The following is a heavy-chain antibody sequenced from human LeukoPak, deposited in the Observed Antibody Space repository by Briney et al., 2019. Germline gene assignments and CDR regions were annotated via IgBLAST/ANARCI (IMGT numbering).Heavy chain of an antibody. V-gene: IGHV4-61*02. J-gene: IGHJ4*02. CDR2: IYTSGST. CDR3: ARAGGGDTAMVGY. D-gene: IGHD5-18*01. Sequence: PSETLSLTRTVSGGSISSGSYYWSWIRQPAGKGLEWIGRIYTSGSTNYNPSLKSRVTISVDTSKNQFSLKLSSVTAADTAVYYCARAGGGDTAMVGYWGQGTLVTVSS. CDR1: GGSISSGSYY.